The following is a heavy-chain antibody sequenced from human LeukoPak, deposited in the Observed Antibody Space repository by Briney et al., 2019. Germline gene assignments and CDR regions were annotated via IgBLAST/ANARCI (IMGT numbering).Heavy chain of an antibody. J-gene: IGHJ4*02. Sequence: GGSLRLSCAASGFTFSSYAMSWVRQAPGKGLEWVSAISGSGGSRYYADSVKGRFTISRDNSKNTLYLQMNSLRAEDTAVYYCAKGSSGGTYYDFWSGYYTDYYFDYWGQGTLVTVSS. V-gene: IGHV3-23*01. CDR2: ISGSGGSR. CDR1: GFTFSSYA. CDR3: AKGSSGGTYYDFWSGYYTDYYFDY. D-gene: IGHD3-3*01.